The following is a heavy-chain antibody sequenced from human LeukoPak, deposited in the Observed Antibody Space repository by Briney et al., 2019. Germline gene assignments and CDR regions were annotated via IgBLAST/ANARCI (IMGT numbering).Heavy chain of an antibody. CDR2: ISSSSYI. CDR1: GFTFSSYS. D-gene: IGHD3-22*01. J-gene: IGHJ4*02. Sequence: GGSLRLSCAASGFTFSSYSMNWVRQAPGKGLEWVSSISSSSYIYYADSVKGRFTISRDNAKNSLYLQMNSLRAEDTAVYYCAREKGNYYDSSGYTELSYFDYWGQGTLVTVSS. V-gene: IGHV3-21*01. CDR3: AREKGNYYDSSGYTELSYFDY.